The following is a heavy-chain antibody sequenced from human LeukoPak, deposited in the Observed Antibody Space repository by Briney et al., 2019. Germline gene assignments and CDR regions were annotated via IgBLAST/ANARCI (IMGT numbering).Heavy chain of an antibody. CDR3: ARQWRGYYGSGNWFDP. Sequence: SETLSLTCTVSGGSISSSSYYWGWIRQPPGKGLEWIGSIYYSGSTYYNPSLKSRVTISVDTSKNQFSLKLSSVTAADTAVYYCARQWRGYYGSGNWFDPWGQGTLVTVSS. CDR1: GGSISSSSYY. V-gene: IGHV4-39*01. CDR2: IYYSGST. D-gene: IGHD3-10*01. J-gene: IGHJ5*02.